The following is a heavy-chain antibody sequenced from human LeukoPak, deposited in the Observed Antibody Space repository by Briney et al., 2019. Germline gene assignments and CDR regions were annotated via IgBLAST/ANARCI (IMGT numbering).Heavy chain of an antibody. CDR2: IGTAGDT. Sequence: QAGGSLRLSCAASGFTFSVHYMHWLRQTTGKGLEWVSSIGTAGDTYYPGSVKGRFTISREDAKNSLYLEMNSLRAGDTAVYYCAREMADNEYCSGGTCPLDYWGQGTLVTVSS. CDR1: GFTFSVHY. J-gene: IGHJ4*02. D-gene: IGHD2-15*01. V-gene: IGHV3-13*01. CDR3: AREMADNEYCSGGTCPLDY.